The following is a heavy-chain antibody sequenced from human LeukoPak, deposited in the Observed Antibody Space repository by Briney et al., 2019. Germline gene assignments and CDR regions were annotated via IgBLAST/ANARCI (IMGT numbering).Heavy chain of an antibody. Sequence: GGSLRLSCAASGFTFSSYDMHWVRQATGKGLEWVSATGTAGDTYYPGSMKGRFTISRENAKNSLYLQMNSLSAGDTAVYYCGRKAHLIEQQLFPAGTRTLYGKELWGQGTTVTVSS. CDR3: GRKAHLIEQQLFPAGTRTLYGKEL. D-gene: IGHD6-13*01. CDR2: TGTAGDT. V-gene: IGHV3-13*01. J-gene: IGHJ6*02. CDR1: GFTFSSYD.